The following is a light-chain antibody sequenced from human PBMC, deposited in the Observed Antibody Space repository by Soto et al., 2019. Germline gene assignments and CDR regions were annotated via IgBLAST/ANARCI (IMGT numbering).Light chain of an antibody. CDR3: QSYDSSLSVFNV. CDR2: GNI. CDR1: GSNIGAGYD. V-gene: IGLV1-40*01. J-gene: IGLJ1*01. Sequence: QSVLTQPPSVSGAPGQRVTISCTGSGSNIGAGYDVHWYQQLPGTAPKLLIYGNINRPSGVPDRFSGSKSGTSASLAITGLQAEDEADYYCQSYDSSLSVFNVFGTGTKVTVL.